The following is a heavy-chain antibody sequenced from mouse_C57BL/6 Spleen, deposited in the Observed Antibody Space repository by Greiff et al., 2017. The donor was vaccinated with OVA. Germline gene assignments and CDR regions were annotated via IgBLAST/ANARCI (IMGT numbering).Heavy chain of an antibody. CDR3: VRHSASYYAMDY. J-gene: IGHJ4*01. CDR2: IRSKSNNYAT. D-gene: IGHD6-1*01. Sequence: DVMLVESGGGLVQPKGSLKLSCAASGFSFNTYAMNWVRQAPGKGLEWVARIRSKSNNYATYYADSVKDRFTISRDDSESMLYLQMNNLITEDTAMYYCVRHSASYYAMDYWGQGTSVTVTS. CDR1: GFSFNTYA. V-gene: IGHV10-1*01.